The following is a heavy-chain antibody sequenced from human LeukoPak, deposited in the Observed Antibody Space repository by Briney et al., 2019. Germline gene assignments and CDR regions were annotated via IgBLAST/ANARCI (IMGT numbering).Heavy chain of an antibody. Sequence: GRSLRLSCAASGFTFSSYAMHWVRQAPGKGLEWVAVISYDGSTKYYADSVKGRFTFSRDNSKNTLFLQMNSLRAEDTAVYYCAREGSTYYDILTGYFHFHYWGQGTLVTVSS. CDR3: AREGSTYYDILTGYFHFHY. J-gene: IGHJ4*02. V-gene: IGHV3-30*04. D-gene: IGHD3-9*01. CDR2: ISYDGSTK. CDR1: GFTFSSYA.